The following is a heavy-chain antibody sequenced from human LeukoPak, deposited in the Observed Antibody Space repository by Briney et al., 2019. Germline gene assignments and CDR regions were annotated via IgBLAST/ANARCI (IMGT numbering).Heavy chain of an antibody. D-gene: IGHD3-10*01. CDR3: ARVAVRGAIKPPLY. CDR1: GYTFTGYY. Sequence: GASVKVSCKASGYTFTGYYMHWVRQAPGQGLEWMGWINPNSGGTNYAQKFQGRVTMTRDTSISTAYMELSRLRSDDTAVYYCARVAVRGAIKPPLYWGQGTLVTVSS. V-gene: IGHV1-2*02. CDR2: INPNSGGT. J-gene: IGHJ4*02.